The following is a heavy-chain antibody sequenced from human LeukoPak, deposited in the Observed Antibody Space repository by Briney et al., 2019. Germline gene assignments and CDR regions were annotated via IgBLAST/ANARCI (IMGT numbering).Heavy chain of an antibody. CDR1: GGSVSSGSYH. D-gene: IGHD3-10*01. CDR2: IYYSGST. J-gene: IGHJ4*02. V-gene: IGHV4-61*01. Sequence: SETLSLTCTVSGGSVSSGSYHWSWIRQPPGKGLEWIGYIYYSGSTNYNPSLKSRVTISVDTSNTQFSLKLSSETAADTAVYYCASRDNGSGVVPDYWGQGTLVTVSS. CDR3: ASRDNGSGVVPDY.